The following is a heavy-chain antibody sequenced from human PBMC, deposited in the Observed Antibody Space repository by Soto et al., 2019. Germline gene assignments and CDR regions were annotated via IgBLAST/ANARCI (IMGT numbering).Heavy chain of an antibody. CDR3: ARPDRYYYYGMDV. J-gene: IGHJ6*02. CDR1: RGTIGSDGYY. V-gene: IGHV4-31*03. CDR2: IHYSGST. Sequence: QVQLQVSGPGLVKPSQILSLTCTVSRGTIGSDGYYWSWIRQDPGKGLEWLGYIHYSGSTHYNPSLKSRVXXSXDXXKNQFSLHLSSVTAADTAVYYCARPDRYYYYGMDVWGQGTTVTVSS.